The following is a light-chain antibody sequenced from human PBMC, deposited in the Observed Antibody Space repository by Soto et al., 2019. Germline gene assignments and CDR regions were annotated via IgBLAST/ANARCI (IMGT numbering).Light chain of an antibody. CDR1: SGHSSYA. Sequence: QPVLTQSPSASASLGASVKLTCTLSSGHSSYAIAWHQQQPEKGPRYLMKLNSDGSHSKGDGIPDRFSGSSSGAERYLTISSLQSEDEADYYCHTWGTGLLVFGGGTKLTVL. CDR2: LNSDGSH. CDR3: HTWGTGLLV. J-gene: IGLJ3*02. V-gene: IGLV4-69*01.